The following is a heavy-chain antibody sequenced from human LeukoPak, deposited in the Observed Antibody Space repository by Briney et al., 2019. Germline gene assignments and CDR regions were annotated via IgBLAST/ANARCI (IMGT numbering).Heavy chain of an antibody. CDR3: ARPSDSSGCCTFDY. CDR2: IYGGGST. J-gene: IGHJ4*02. CDR1: GFTFSSYA. V-gene: IGHV3-53*01. D-gene: IGHD6-19*01. Sequence: GGSLRLSCAASGFTFSSYAMHWVRQAPGKGLEWVSIIYGGGSTYHADSVKGRFTISRDNSKNALYLQMNILRAEDTAVYYCARPSDSSGCCTFDYWGQGALVTVSS.